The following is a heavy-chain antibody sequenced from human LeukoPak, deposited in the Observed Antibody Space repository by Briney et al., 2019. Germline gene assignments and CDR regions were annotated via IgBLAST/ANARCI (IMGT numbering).Heavy chain of an antibody. J-gene: IGHJ4*02. CDR3: ARFYDYGDYEGSYFDY. CDR2: IYYSGST. Sequence: SETLSLTCPVSGGSISSGDYYWSWIRQPPGKGLEWIGYIYYSGSTYYNPSLKSRVTISVDTSKNQFSLKLSSVTAADTAVYYCARFYDYGDYEGSYFDYWGQGTLVTVSS. CDR1: GGSISSGDYY. V-gene: IGHV4-30-4*01. D-gene: IGHD4-17*01.